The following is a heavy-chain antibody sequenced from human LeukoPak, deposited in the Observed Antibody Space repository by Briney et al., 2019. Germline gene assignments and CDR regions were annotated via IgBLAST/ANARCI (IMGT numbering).Heavy chain of an antibody. CDR1: GYTFTSYY. Sequence: GASVKVSCKASGYTFTSYYMHWVRQAPGQGLEWMGIINPSGGSTNYAQKLQGRVTMTTDTSTSTAYMELRSLRSEDTAVYYCARVRLRLGELSLGVMDYWGQGTLVTVSS. CDR2: INPSGGST. D-gene: IGHD3-16*02. V-gene: IGHV1-46*01. J-gene: IGHJ4*02. CDR3: ARVRLRLGELSLGVMDY.